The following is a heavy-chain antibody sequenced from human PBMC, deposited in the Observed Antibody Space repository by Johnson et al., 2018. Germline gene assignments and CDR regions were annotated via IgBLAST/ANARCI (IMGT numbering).Heavy chain of an antibody. D-gene: IGHD5-12*01. CDR1: GGTFSSYT. CDR3: ARHSGYDFDKRYYMDV. Sequence: QVQLVQSVAEVKKPGSSVKVSCKASGGTFSSYTISWVRQAPGQGLEWMGRIIPILGIANYAQKFQGRVTITADKSTSTAYMELSGLRSEDTAVDYCARHSGYDFDKRYYMDVWGKGTTVTVSS. CDR2: IIPILGIA. J-gene: IGHJ6*03. V-gene: IGHV1-69*02.